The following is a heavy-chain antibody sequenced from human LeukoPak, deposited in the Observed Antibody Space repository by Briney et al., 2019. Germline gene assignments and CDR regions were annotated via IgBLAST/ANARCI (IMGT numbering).Heavy chain of an antibody. D-gene: IGHD3-3*01. V-gene: IGHV3-23*01. Sequence: GGSLRLSCAASGFTFSSYAMSWVRQAPGKGLEWVSGISGSGGNTYHADPAKGRFTISRDNSKNTLYLQMDSLRAEDTAVYYCAKVGSNYVRFLGWLLYMDVWGKGTTVTVSS. CDR3: AKVGSNYVRFLGWLLYMDV. J-gene: IGHJ6*04. CDR1: GFTFSSYA. CDR2: ISGSGGNT.